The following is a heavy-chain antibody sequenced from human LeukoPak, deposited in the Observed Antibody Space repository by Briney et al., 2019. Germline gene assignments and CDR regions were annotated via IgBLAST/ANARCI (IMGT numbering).Heavy chain of an antibody. CDR3: ARGERCSSTSCYTEGGFDY. D-gene: IGHD2-2*02. Sequence: GESLKISCKGSGYSFTSYGISWVRQAPGQGLEWMGWISAYNGNTNYAQKLQGRVTMTTDTSTSTAYMELRSLRSDDTAVYYCARGERCSSTSCYTEGGFDYWGQGTLVTVSS. CDR1: GYSFTSYG. J-gene: IGHJ4*02. CDR2: ISAYNGNT. V-gene: IGHV1-18*01.